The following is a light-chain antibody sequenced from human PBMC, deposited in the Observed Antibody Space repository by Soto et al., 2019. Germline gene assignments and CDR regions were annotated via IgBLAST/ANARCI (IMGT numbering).Light chain of an antibody. CDR3: QQRHMWPIT. V-gene: IGKV3D-15*01. J-gene: IGKJ5*01. CDR2: GAT. CDR1: QTINSN. Sequence: EVVMTQSPATLSVSPGERATLSCRASQTINSNLAWYQQKPGQAPRLLIHGATTRATGIPPRFSGSGSGTDFTLTISSLEPEDSAVYYCQQRHMWPITFGQGTRLEI.